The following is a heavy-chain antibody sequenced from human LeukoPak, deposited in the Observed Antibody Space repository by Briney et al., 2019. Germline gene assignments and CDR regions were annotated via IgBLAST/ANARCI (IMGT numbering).Heavy chain of an antibody. CDR1: GFTFSSYW. J-gene: IGHJ4*02. V-gene: IGHV3-7*01. D-gene: IGHD3-3*01. CDR2: IKQDGSEK. CDR3: ASTDDFWSGYR. Sequence: GGSLRLSCAASGFTFSSYWMSWVRQAPGKGLEWVANIKQDGSEKYYVDSVKGRFTISRDNAKNSPYLQMNSLRAEDTAVYYCASTDDFWSGYRWGQGTLVTVSS.